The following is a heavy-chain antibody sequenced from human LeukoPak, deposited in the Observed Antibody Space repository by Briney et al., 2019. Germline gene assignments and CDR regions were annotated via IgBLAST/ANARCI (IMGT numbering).Heavy chain of an antibody. Sequence: SETLSLTCTVSGGSISSSSYYWGWIRQPPGKGLEWIGSIYYSGSTYYNPSLKSRVTISVDTSKNQFSLKLSSVTAADTAVYYCARDGTISDAFDIWGQGTMVTVSS. V-gene: IGHV4-39*07. J-gene: IGHJ3*02. CDR3: ARDGTISDAFDI. CDR1: GGSISSSSYY. D-gene: IGHD3-3*01. CDR2: IYYSGST.